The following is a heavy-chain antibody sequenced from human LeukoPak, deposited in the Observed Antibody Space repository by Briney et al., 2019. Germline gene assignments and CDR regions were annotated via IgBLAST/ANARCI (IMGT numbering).Heavy chain of an antibody. V-gene: IGHV4-61*02. CDR3: ATSGLRPIYYYYGMDV. CDR1: GGSISSGSYY. Sequence: SETLSFTCTVSGGSISSGSYYWSWIRQPAGKGLEWIGRIYTSGSTNYNPSLKSRVTISVDTSKNQFSLKLSSVTAADTAVYYCATSGLRPIYYYYGMDVWGQGTTVTASS. D-gene: IGHD5-12*01. CDR2: IYTSGST. J-gene: IGHJ6*02.